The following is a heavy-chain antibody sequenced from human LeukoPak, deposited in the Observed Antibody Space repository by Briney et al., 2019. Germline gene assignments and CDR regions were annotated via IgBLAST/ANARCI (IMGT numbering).Heavy chain of an antibody. D-gene: IGHD6-19*01. J-gene: IGHJ4*02. CDR3: AARGYSSGFD. CDR1: GGSFSGYY. V-gene: IGHV4-34*01. CDR2: IYYSGST. Sequence: PSETLSLTCAVYGGSFSGYYWSWIRQPPGKGLEWIGSIYYSGSTNYNPSLKSRVTISVDKSKNQFSLKLSSVTAADTAVYYCAARGYSSGFDWGQGTLVTVSS.